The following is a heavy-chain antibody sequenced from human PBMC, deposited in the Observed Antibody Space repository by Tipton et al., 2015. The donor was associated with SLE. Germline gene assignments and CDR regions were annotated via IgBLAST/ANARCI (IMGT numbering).Heavy chain of an antibody. CDR3: ASEEMATTRGAFDI. J-gene: IGHJ3*02. D-gene: IGHD5-24*01. V-gene: IGHV4-30-2*01. Sequence: TLSLTCAVSGGSISSGGYSWSWIRQPPGKGLEWIGYIYHSGSTYYNPPLKSRVTISVDRSKNQFSLKLSSVTAADTAVYYCASEEMATTRGAFDIWGQGTMVTVSS. CDR2: IYHSGST. CDR1: GGSISSGGYS.